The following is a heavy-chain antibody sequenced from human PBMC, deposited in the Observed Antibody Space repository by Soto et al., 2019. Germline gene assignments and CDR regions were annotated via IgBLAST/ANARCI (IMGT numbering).Heavy chain of an antibody. CDR2: ISGSGGST. CDR3: AKAFEYSSSSFSDY. D-gene: IGHD6-6*01. V-gene: IGHV3-23*01. CDR1: GFPFSSYA. J-gene: IGHJ4*02. Sequence: GGSLSLSCAASGFPFSSYAMSWVRQAPGKGLEWVSAISGSGGSTYYADSVKGRFTISRDNSKNTLYLQMNSLRAEDTAVYYCAKAFEYSSSSFSDYWGQGTLVTVSS.